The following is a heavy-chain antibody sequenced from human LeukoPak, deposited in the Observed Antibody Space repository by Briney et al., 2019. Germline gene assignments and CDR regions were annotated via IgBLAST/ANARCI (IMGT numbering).Heavy chain of an antibody. CDR3: ARGNVAGYSCGWFLY. CDR1: GYTFTGYY. CDR2: INPNSGGT. J-gene: IGHJ4*02. V-gene: IGHV1-2*02. D-gene: IGHD6-19*01. Sequence: APVKVSCKASGYTFTGYYMHWVRQAPGQGLEWMGWINPNSGGTNYAQKFQGRVTMTRDTSTSTAYMELSRLRSDDTAVYYCARGNVAGYSCGWFLYWGQGTLVTVSS.